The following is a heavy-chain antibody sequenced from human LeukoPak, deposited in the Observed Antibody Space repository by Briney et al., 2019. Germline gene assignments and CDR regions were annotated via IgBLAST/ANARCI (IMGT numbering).Heavy chain of an antibody. V-gene: IGHV4-39*07. CDR2: IYYSGDT. D-gene: IGHD6-19*01. Sequence: SETLSLTCTVSGDSISSNNYYWGWIRQPPGKGLEWIGTIYYSGDTYYNPSLKSRVTISVDTSKNQFSLKLTSVTAADTAFYYCARDRDSSGWFDYWGQGALVTVSS. J-gene: IGHJ4*02. CDR1: GDSISSNNYY. CDR3: ARDRDSSGWFDY.